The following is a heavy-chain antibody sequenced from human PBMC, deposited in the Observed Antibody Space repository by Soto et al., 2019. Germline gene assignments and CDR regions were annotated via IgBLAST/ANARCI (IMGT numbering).Heavy chain of an antibody. CDR1: GFTFNTYG. Sequence: QVQLVESGGGVVQPGKSLRLSCAASGFTFNTYGMHWVRQAPGKGPEWVAVISNDGSNKYYADSVKGRFTISRDNSKNTLYLHMNSLRAEDTAVYYCANWNYPQSDWGQGTRVTVSS. J-gene: IGHJ4*02. CDR3: ANWNYPQSD. CDR2: ISNDGSNK. D-gene: IGHD1-7*01. V-gene: IGHV3-30*18.